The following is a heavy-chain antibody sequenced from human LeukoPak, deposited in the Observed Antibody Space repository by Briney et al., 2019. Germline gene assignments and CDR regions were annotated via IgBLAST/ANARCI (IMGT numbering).Heavy chain of an antibody. CDR2: MNQDGSEK. CDR3: ARGGELLRPADY. CDR1: GFTFSTYW. V-gene: IGHV3-7*01. D-gene: IGHD1-26*01. Sequence: GGSLRLSCAASGFTFSTYWMSWVRQARGKGLEWVANMNQDGSEKYYVDSVKGRFTISRDNAKNSLYLQMNNLRPEDTAVYYCARGGELLRPADYWGQGTLVTVSS. J-gene: IGHJ4*02.